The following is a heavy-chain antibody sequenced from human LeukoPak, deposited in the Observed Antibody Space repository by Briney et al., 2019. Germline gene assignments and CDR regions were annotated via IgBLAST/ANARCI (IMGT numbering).Heavy chain of an antibody. CDR3: ARDLRSGFLDY. CDR2: ISPYNGNT. Sequence: ASVKVSCKASGYTFITYSMSWVRQAPGQGLEWMGWISPYNGNTNYAQKFQGRVTMMTDKSTSTAYMELRTLRSDDTAVYFCARDLRSGFLDYWGQGTLVTVSS. J-gene: IGHJ4*02. V-gene: IGHV1-18*01. CDR1: GYTFITYS. D-gene: IGHD2-15*01.